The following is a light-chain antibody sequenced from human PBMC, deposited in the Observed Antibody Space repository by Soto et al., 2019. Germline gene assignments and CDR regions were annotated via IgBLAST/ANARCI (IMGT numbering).Light chain of an antibody. Sequence: DIQMTQSPSTLSASVGDRVTITCRASQSINSWLAWFQQKPGKAPKLLIYTASILENGVPSRFSGSGSGTEFTLTISSLQPHDFATYYCQQYNSYSRTFGQGTKVEIK. CDR3: QQYNSYSRT. V-gene: IGKV1-5*03. CDR1: QSINSW. CDR2: TAS. J-gene: IGKJ1*01.